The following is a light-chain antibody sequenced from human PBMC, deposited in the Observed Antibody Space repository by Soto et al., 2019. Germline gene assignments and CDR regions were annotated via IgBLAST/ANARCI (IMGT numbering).Light chain of an antibody. V-gene: IGKV3-20*01. CDR1: QSVSRY. CDR2: GAS. CDR3: RQDSSSLLS. Sequence: ESVMTQDNISMSVTPGQPASLSCESSQSVSRYLAWYQQKPGQAPRLLIYGASTRATGIPDRFSGSGSGTDFTLTISRLEAEGFAFYYCRQDSSSLLSFSGGTEVDIK. J-gene: IGKJ4*01.